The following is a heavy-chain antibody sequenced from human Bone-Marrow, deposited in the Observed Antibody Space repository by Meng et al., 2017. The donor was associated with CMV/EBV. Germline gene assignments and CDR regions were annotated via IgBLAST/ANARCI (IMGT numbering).Heavy chain of an antibody. V-gene: IGHV3-23*01. CDR2: ISGSGGST. J-gene: IGHJ4*02. CDR1: GFTFSSYA. CDR3: ATIKYYFDY. Sequence: GESLKISCAASGFTFSSYAMSWARQAPGKGLEWVSAISGSGGSTYYADSVKGRFTISRDNSKNTLYLQMNSLRAEDTAVYYCATIKYYFDYWGQGTLVTVSS.